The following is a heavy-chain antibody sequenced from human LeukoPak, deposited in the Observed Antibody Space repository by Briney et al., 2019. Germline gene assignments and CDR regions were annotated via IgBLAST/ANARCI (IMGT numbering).Heavy chain of an antibody. CDR1: GYSLTSYW. Sequence: GESLKISCKGSGYSLTSYWIAWVRQMPGKGLEWMGIIYPGDSDTRYSPSFQGQVTISADKSTSTAYLQWSSLKASDTAMYYCARHLYSSGYSVSGYWGQGTLVTVSS. CDR2: IYPGDSDT. CDR3: ARHLYSSGYSVSGY. V-gene: IGHV5-51*01. D-gene: IGHD3-22*01. J-gene: IGHJ4*02.